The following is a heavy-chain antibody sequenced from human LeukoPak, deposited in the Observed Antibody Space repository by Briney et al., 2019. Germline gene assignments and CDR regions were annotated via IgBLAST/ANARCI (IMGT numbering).Heavy chain of an antibody. V-gene: IGHV3-30-3*01. CDR3: ARDRTLDTSGIVYYYYGMDV. CDR2: ISSDGSDK. Sequence: HPGGSLRLSCAASGFTFSPHAMHWVRQAPGKGLKWVAVISSDGSDKYYADSVQGRFTISRDNSKNTLYLQMNSLRPEDTAVYYCARDRTLDTSGIVYYYYGMDVWGQGTTVTVSS. J-gene: IGHJ6*02. CDR1: GFTFSPHA. D-gene: IGHD5-18*01.